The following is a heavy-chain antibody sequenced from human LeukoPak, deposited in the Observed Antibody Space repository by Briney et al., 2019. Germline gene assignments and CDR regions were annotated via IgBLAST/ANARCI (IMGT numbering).Heavy chain of an antibody. CDR3: AKAGDSSGYYMAY. V-gene: IGHV3-30*18. D-gene: IGHD3-22*01. CDR1: GFTFSSYG. Sequence: GGSLRLSCAASGFTFSSYGMHWVRQAPGKGLEWVAVISYDGSNKYYADSVKGRFTISRDNSKNTLYLQMNSLRAEDTAVYYCAKAGDSSGYYMAYWGQGTLVTVSS. J-gene: IGHJ4*02. CDR2: ISYDGSNK.